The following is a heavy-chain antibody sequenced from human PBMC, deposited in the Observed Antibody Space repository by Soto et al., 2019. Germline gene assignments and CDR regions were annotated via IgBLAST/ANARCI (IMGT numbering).Heavy chain of an antibody. V-gene: IGHV4-59*08. CDR3: ARQGPYGMDV. J-gene: IGHJ6*02. CDR1: GGSISSYY. Sequence: PSETLSLTCTVSGGSISSYYWSWIRQPPGKGLEWIGYIYYSGGTNYNPSLKSRVTISVDTSKNQFSLKLSSVTAADTDVYYCARQGPYGMDVWGQGTTVNVSS. CDR2: IYYSGGT.